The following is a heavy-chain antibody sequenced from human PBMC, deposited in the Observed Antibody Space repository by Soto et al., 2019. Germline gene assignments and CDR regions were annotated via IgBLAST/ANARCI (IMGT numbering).Heavy chain of an antibody. D-gene: IGHD3-10*01. V-gene: IGHV3-23*01. CDR3: AKGHGSGSYYKTYYFDY. Sequence: GSLLLACSASGFTLKNYTMNWVRQAPGKGLEWVSAISGSGGSTYYADSVKGRFTISRDNSKNTLYLQMNSLRAEDTAVYYCAKGHGSGSYYKTYYFDYWGQGTLVTVYS. CDR1: GFTLKNYT. J-gene: IGHJ4*02. CDR2: ISGSGGST.